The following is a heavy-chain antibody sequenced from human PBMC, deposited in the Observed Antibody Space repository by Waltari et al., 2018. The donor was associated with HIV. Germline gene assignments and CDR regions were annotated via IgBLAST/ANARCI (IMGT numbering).Heavy chain of an antibody. Sequence: EVQLLESGGGLVQPGGSLRLSCATSGFIFSNYAMSWVRQAPGRGLEWVSTIRSIGDTTYYADSVNGRFTTTRANSKDTLYLQMNSLRAEDTAVYYCAKDSMGAIDVEDYFDFWGQGTLVTVSS. J-gene: IGHJ4*02. D-gene: IGHD1-26*01. CDR2: IRSIGDTT. CDR1: GFIFSNYA. V-gene: IGHV3-23*01. CDR3: AKDSMGAIDVEDYFDF.